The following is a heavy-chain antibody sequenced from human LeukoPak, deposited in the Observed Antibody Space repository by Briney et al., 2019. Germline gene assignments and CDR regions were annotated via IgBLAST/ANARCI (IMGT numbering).Heavy chain of an antibody. CDR3: AREQPSTWYFH. Sequence: GGSLRLSCAASGFTFSSYAMNWVRQAPGKGLEWVAVISYDGSDKYYADSVKGRFTISRDNSRNTLYLQMNSLRAEDTAVYYCAREQPSTWYFHWGQGTLVTVSS. D-gene: IGHD6-13*01. V-gene: IGHV3-30*04. CDR2: ISYDGSDK. CDR1: GFTFSSYA. J-gene: IGHJ4*02.